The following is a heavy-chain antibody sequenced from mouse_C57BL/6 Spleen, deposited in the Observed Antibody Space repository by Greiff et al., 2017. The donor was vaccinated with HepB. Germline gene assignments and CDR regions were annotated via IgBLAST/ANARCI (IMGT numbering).Heavy chain of an antibody. D-gene: IGHD1-1*01. J-gene: IGHJ4*01. V-gene: IGHV6-3*01. CDR3: TAPYYYGGAMDY. CDR1: GFTFSNYW. Sequence: EVKLQESGGGLVQPGGSMKLSCVASGFTFSNYWMNWVRQSPEKGLEWVAQIRLKSDNYATHYAESVKGRFTISRDDSKSSVYLQMNNLRAEDTGIYYCTAPYYYGGAMDYWGQGTSVTVSS. CDR2: IRLKSDNYAT.